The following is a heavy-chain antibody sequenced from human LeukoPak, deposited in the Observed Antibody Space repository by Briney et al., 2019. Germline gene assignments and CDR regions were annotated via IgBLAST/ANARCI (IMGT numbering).Heavy chain of an antibody. CDR3: ARREASANFDY. CDR1: GYIFSNYW. V-gene: IGHV5-51*01. CDR2: IYSGDSDA. Sequence: GESLKISCKGSGYIFSNYWIGWVRQMPGKGLEWMGIIYSGDSDARYSPSFQGQVTFSVDTSISTVYLQWTYLKASDSAMYYCARREASANFDYWGQGTLVTVSS. D-gene: IGHD2-15*01. J-gene: IGHJ4*02.